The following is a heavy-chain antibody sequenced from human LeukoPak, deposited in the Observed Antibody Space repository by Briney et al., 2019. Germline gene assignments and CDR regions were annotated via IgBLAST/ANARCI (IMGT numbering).Heavy chain of an antibody. V-gene: IGHV4-38-2*01. Sequence: PSETLSLTCAVSGYSISSGYYWGWIRQPPGKGLEWIGSIYHSGSTYYNPSLKSRVTISVDTSKNQFSLKLSPVTAADTAVYYCARHTMVRGVIIGPVDYWGQGTLVTVSS. CDR1: GYSISSGYY. J-gene: IGHJ4*02. CDR3: ARHTMVRGVIIGPVDY. D-gene: IGHD3-10*01. CDR2: IYHSGST.